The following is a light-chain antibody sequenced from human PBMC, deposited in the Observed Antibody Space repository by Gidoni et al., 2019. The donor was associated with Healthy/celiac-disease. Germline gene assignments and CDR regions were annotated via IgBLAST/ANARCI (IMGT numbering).Light chain of an antibody. CDR3: QKYNRAPRA. Sequence: DIQMTQSPSSLSASVGDRVTITCRASQCISNYLAWYQQKPGKVPKLLIYAASTLQSGVPSRFSGSGSGTDFTLKISSLEAEDVATYYCQKYNRAPRAFGQGTKVEIK. CDR2: AAS. V-gene: IGKV1-27*01. J-gene: IGKJ1*01. CDR1: QCISNY.